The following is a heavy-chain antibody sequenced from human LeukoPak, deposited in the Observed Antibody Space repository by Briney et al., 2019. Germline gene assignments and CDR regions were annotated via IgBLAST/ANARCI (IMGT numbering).Heavy chain of an antibody. CDR2: MNEDGGEI. D-gene: IGHD2-21*01. Sequence: PGGSLRLSCAASGFIFSNYWMSWVRQAPGKGLEWVASMNEDGGEIHYVDSVKGRFTISRDDAKNSLYLQMNSLTAEDTAVYYCVRAYHPGGWFDPWGQGTLVTVSS. J-gene: IGHJ5*02. CDR1: GFIFSNYW. CDR3: VRAYHPGGWFDP. V-gene: IGHV3-7*04.